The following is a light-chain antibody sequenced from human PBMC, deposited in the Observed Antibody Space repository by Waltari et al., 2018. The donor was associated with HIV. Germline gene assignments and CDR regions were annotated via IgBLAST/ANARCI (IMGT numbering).Light chain of an antibody. CDR3: QAWDSSTYV. CDR2: EDS. J-gene: IGLJ1*01. V-gene: IGLV3-1*01. Sequence: GQTASITCSGDKLGDKYVCWYQQKPGQSPVLVIYEDSKRPSGIPERFSGSNSGNTATLTISGTQAMDEADYYCQAWDSSTYVFGTGTKVTVL. CDR1: KLGDKY.